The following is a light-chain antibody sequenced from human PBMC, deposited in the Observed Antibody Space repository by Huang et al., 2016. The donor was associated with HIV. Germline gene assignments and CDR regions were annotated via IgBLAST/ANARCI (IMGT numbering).Light chain of an antibody. CDR1: QTVNSN. V-gene: IGKV3-15*01. CDR2: GAS. Sequence: EIVMTQSPATLSVSPGERATLSCRASQTVNSNLAWYQHKPGQAPRRLIYGASTRATGVPARFSGSGSGTKFTLTISSLQSEDFAVYYYQQYNNWLAFGQGTKVEIK. J-gene: IGKJ1*01. CDR3: QQYNNWLA.